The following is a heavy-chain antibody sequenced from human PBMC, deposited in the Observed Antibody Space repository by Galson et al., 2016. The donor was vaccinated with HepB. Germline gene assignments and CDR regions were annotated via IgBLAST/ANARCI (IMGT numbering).Heavy chain of an antibody. CDR3: ARVGPVDFAHTTGYVQPNDTLDI. V-gene: IGHV4-34*01. D-gene: IGHD3-9*01. Sequence: SETLSLTCAVYSGSFTGYYWSWIRQAPGKGLEWIGEITHSGGTNYNPSLKSRVTMSVDTSKNQYSLKLRSVTAADTAVHYCARVGPVDFAHTTGYVQPNDTLDIWDRGTMVSVSS. CDR1: SGSFTGYY. J-gene: IGHJ3*02. CDR2: ITHSGGT.